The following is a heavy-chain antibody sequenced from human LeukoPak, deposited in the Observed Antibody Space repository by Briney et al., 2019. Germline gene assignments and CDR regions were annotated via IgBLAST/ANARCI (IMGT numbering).Heavy chain of an antibody. V-gene: IGHV1-2*02. Sequence: ASVKVSCKASGCSFSGHYLHWLRQAPGQGLEWMGWINPKTGVTKYAQTFQGRVAMTRDTTISTAYMELSRLRSDDTAVFYCAKDPGYSSRWADNFFDLWGQGTLVTVSS. CDR2: INPKTGVT. CDR1: GCSFSGHY. D-gene: IGHD6-19*01. CDR3: AKDPGYSSRWADNFFDL. J-gene: IGHJ5*02.